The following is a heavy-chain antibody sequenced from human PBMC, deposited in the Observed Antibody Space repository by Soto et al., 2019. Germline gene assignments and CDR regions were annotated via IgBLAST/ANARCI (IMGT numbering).Heavy chain of an antibody. V-gene: IGHV1-3*01. CDR2: INAGNGNT. J-gene: IGHJ5*02. CDR3: ALELYSGYGNNWFDP. D-gene: IGHD5-12*01. Sequence: ASVKVSCKASGYTFTSHAMHWVRQAPGQRLEWMGWINAGNGNTKCSQKFQGRVTITRDTSATTAYMELSSLRSEDTAVYYCALELYSGYGNNWFDPWGQRTQVTVSS. CDR1: GYTFTSHA.